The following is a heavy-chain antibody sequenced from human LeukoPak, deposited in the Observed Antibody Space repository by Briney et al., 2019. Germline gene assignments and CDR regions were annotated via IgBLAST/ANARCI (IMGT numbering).Heavy chain of an antibody. CDR2: FDPEDGET. V-gene: IGHV1-24*01. J-gene: IGHJ5*02. Sequence: ASVKVSCKVSGYTLTELSMHWVRQAPGKGLEWMGGFDPEDGETIYAQKFQGRVTMTEDTSTDTAYMELSSLRSEDTAVYYCETFAPYYYDSSRFDPWGQETLVTVSS. CDR3: ETFAPYYYDSSRFDP. CDR1: GYTLTELS. D-gene: IGHD3-22*01.